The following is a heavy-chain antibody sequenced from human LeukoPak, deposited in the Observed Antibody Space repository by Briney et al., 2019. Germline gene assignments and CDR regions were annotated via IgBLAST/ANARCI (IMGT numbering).Heavy chain of an antibody. CDR1: VFTFSSYW. D-gene: IGHD6-19*01. Sequence: PGGSLRLSCAASVFTFSSYWMQWVRQAPGKGLVWVSRIDGDGSSTNYADSVKGRFTISRDNSNNRLYLQMNSLRAEDTAVYYCAKYCISSSGCGGSSHFYGMDVWGQGTTVTVSS. CDR2: IDGDGSST. J-gene: IGHJ6*02. CDR3: AKYCISSSGCGGSSHFYGMDV. V-gene: IGHV3-74*01.